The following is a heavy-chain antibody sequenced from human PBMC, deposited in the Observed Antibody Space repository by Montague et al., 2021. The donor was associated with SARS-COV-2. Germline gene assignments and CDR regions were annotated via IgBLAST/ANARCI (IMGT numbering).Heavy chain of an antibody. CDR1: AGSISSSSYY. J-gene: IGHJ4*02. CDR2: IFYSWCT. D-gene: IGHD3-10*01. Sequence: SETLSLTCTVSAGSISSSSYYRGWFRQPPGKGLAWIGSIFYSWCTDYNPSLKSRVTISVDTPKNQFSLKLSSVTAADTAVYYCASMVRAQVYYFDYWGQGTLVTVSS. V-gene: IGHV4-39*01. CDR3: ASMVRAQVYYFDY.